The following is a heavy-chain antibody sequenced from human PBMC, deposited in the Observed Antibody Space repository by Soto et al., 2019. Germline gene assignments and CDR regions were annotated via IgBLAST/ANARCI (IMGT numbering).Heavy chain of an antibody. Sequence: VQLPQWGAGLLKPSETLSLTCAVYGGSFSGYYWSWIRQPPGKGLEWIGEINHSGSTNYNPSLKSRVTISVDTSKNQFSLKLSSVTAADTAVYYCARSVVPAAMPASPRARYYYYYYMDVWGKGTTVTVSS. CDR3: ARSVVPAAMPASPRARYYYYYYMDV. CDR2: INHSGST. CDR1: GGSFSGYY. J-gene: IGHJ6*03. D-gene: IGHD2-2*01. V-gene: IGHV4-34*01.